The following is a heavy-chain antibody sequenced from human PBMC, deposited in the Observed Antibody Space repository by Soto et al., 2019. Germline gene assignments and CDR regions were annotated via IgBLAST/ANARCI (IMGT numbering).Heavy chain of an antibody. CDR3: LYSSSWYYFDY. CDR1: SGSINSNY. V-gene: IGHV4-59*08. CDR2: VYYSGST. J-gene: IGHJ4*02. Sequence: TVSSGSINSNYWSLIRQPPGKGLEWIGYVYYSGSTNYNPSLKSRVTISVDTSKNQFSLKVSSVTAADTAVYYCLYSSSWYYFDYWGQGMLVTVSS. D-gene: IGHD6-13*01.